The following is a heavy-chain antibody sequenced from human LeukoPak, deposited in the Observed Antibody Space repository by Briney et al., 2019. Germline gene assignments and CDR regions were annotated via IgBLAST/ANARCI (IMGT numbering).Heavy chain of an antibody. CDR3: ARLYCSSTSCRTYNKYYYYGMDV. CDR2: MYTGGNT. J-gene: IGHJ6*02. V-gene: IGHV3-53*01. Sequence: GGSLRLSCAASGFIVSSIYMSWVRQAPGKGFEWASVMYTGGNTKYADSVKGRFTISRDNSKNTLYLQMNSLRAEDTAVYYCARLYCSSTSCRTYNKYYYYGMDVWGQGTTVTVSS. CDR1: GFIVSSIY. D-gene: IGHD2-2*01.